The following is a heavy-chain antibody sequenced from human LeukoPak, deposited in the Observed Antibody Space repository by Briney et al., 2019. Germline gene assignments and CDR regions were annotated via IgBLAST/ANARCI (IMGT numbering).Heavy chain of an antibody. J-gene: IGHJ4*02. V-gene: IGHV3-74*01. CDR1: GFTFSAYW. CDR3: AREWSKVPY. CDR2: IKTDGSGT. D-gene: IGHD2-15*01. Sequence: GGSLRLSCAASGFTFSAYWMHWVRQAPGKGLVWVSRIKTDGSGTDSADSVRGRFTISRDNAKNTLYLQMNSLRADDTAVYYCAREWSKVPYWGQGTLVTVSS.